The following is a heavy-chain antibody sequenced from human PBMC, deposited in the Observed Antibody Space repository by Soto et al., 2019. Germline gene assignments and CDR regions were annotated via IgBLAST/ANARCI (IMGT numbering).Heavy chain of an antibody. J-gene: IGHJ4*02. CDR2: VNPILSMS. Sequence: QVQLVQSGAELKKPGSSVKVSCKASGDTFSFYTINWVRQAPGLGLEWMGRVNPILSMSNYAQKFQGRVTMPRDRSPSPAYRERRSRRPKNTPFNSWGRIYGSGFRQFANWAQGARSP. CDR1: GDTFSFYT. V-gene: IGHV1-69*02. D-gene: IGHD3-10*01. CDR3: GRIYGSGFRQFAN.